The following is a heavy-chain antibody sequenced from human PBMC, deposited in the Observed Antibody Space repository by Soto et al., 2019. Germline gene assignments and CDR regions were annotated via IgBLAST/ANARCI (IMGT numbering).Heavy chain of an antibody. CDR2: IWYDGSNK. D-gene: IGHD6-13*01. J-gene: IGHJ6*02. CDR3: ARDGQQLAPYALDF. CDR1: GFTFSNHA. V-gene: IGHV3-33*01. Sequence: QVQLVESGGGVVQPGTSLRLSCTTSGFTFSNHAMHWVRQAPGKGLEWVAQIWYDGSNKYYADSVKGRFTISRDNSRNMVYVQMNSLRVEDTAVYYCARDGQQLAPYALDFWGQGTSVTVSS.